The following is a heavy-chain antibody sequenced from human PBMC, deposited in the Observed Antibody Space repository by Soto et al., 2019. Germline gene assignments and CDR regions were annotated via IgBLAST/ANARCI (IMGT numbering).Heavy chain of an antibody. CDR3: ARDPVAGTYFDY. CDR2: IGAYNGNT. CDR1: GYTFTSFG. Sequence: ASVKLSCKASGYTFTSFGINWVRQAPGQGLEWMGWIGAYNGNTNYAQKLQGRVTMTTDTSTSTAYMALRSLRSDDTAVYYCARDPVAGTYFDYWGQGALVTVSS. V-gene: IGHV1-18*01. D-gene: IGHD6-19*01. J-gene: IGHJ4*02.